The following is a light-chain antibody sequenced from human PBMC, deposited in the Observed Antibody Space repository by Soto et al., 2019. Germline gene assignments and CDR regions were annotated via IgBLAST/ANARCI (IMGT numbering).Light chain of an antibody. CDR3: PQTYSIPIT. V-gene: IGKV1-39*01. Sequence: DIQLTQTPSSLSASVGYRVSITWLTSQTITNYLNWYQQKPGKAPNLLIYTESYLQGGVPSRFSGRGSGPDFTLTIRSLQPEDFATYYCPQTYSIPITLGQGTRLENK. J-gene: IGKJ5*01. CDR2: TES. CDR1: QTITNY.